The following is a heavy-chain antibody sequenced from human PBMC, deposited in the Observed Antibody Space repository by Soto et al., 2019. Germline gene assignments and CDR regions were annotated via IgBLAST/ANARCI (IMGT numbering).Heavy chain of an antibody. CDR3: ARERPDGCRLDP. CDR2: IYYSGST. D-gene: IGHD6-19*01. V-gene: IGHV4-30-4*01. J-gene: IGHJ5*02. CDR1: GGSISSGDYC. Sequence: SETLSLTCTVSGGSISSGDYCLSWLRQPPGKGLEWIGYIYYSGSTYYNPSLKSRVTISVDTSKNQFSLRLSSVTAADTAVYYCARERPDGCRLDPWGQGTLVTVSS.